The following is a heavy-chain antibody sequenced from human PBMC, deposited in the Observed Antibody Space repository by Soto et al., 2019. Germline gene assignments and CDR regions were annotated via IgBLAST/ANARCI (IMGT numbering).Heavy chain of an antibody. Sequence: SETLSLTCAVYGGSFSGYYWSWIRQPPGKGLEWIGEINHSGSTNYNPPLKSRVTISVDTSKNQFSLKLSSVTAADTAVYYCARGRRIAVAGTAFDIWGQGTMVTVSS. V-gene: IGHV4-34*01. D-gene: IGHD6-19*01. CDR1: GGSFSGYY. CDR3: ARGRRIAVAGTAFDI. J-gene: IGHJ3*02. CDR2: INHSGST.